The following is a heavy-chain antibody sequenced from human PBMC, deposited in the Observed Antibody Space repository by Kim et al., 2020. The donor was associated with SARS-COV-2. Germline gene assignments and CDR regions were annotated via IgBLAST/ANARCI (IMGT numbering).Heavy chain of an antibody. CDR3: ARVDVTMVRGVIFYYYGMDV. CDR2: IKQDGSEK. Sequence: GGSLRLSCAASGFTFSSYWMSWVRQAPGKGLEWVANIKQDGSEKYYVDSVKGRFTISRDNAKNSLYLQMNSLRAEDTAVYYCARVDVTMVRGVIFYYYGMDVWGQGTTVTVSS. D-gene: IGHD3-10*01. V-gene: IGHV3-7*01. J-gene: IGHJ6*02. CDR1: GFTFSSYW.